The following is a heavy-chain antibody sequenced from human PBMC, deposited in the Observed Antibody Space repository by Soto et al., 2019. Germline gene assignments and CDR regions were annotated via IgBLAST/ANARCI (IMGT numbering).Heavy chain of an antibody. CDR1: GFTFSSYS. J-gene: IGHJ4*02. CDR2: ISGSSTYI. CDR3: ARDVPAGTKTGTFDY. Sequence: GGSLRLSCAASGFTFSSYSMNWVRQAPGKGLEWVSSISGSSTYIYYADSVKSRFTISRDNAKNSLYLQMNSLRAEDTAVYFCARDVPAGTKTGTFDYWGQGTLVTVSS. V-gene: IGHV3-21*01. D-gene: IGHD6-19*01.